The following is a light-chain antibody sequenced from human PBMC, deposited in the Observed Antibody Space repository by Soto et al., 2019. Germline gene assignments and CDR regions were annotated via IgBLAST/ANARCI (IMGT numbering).Light chain of an antibody. CDR2: AAS. CDR3: QQNHSTTLYT. Sequence: DIQMTQSPSSLSASIGDRVTITCRASQNINSHLNWYQQKPGKAPKVLIYAASRLESGVPSRFSGSGSGTEFTLTISSLEPEDFAIYYCQQNHSTTLYTFGKGTKLEIK. V-gene: IGKV1-39*01. CDR1: QNINSH. J-gene: IGKJ2*01.